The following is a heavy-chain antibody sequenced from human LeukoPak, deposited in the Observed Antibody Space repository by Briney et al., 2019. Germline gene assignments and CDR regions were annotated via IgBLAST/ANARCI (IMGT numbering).Heavy chain of an antibody. Sequence: SETLSLTCTVSGGSISSSSYYWGWIRQPPGMGLEWIGSIYYSGSTYYNPSLKSRVTISVDTSKNQFSLKLSSVTAADTAVYHCARSSGRDGYNYAYFDYWGQGTLVTVSS. CDR3: ARSSGRDGYNYAYFDY. J-gene: IGHJ4*02. V-gene: IGHV4-39*01. CDR2: IYYSGST. D-gene: IGHD5-24*01. CDR1: GGSISSSSYY.